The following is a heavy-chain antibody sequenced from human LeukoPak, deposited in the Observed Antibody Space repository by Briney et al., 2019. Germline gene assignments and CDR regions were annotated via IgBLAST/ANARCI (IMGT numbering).Heavy chain of an antibody. CDR2: INHSGST. CDR1: GGSFSGYY. J-gene: IGHJ4*02. D-gene: IGHD4-11*01. Sequence: SETLSLTCAVYGGSFSGYYWSWIRQPPGKGLEWIGEINHSGSTNYNPSLKSRVTISVDTSKNQFSLKLSSVTAADTAVYYCARTDYRVWGQGALVTVSS. CDR3: ARTDYRV. V-gene: IGHV4-34*01.